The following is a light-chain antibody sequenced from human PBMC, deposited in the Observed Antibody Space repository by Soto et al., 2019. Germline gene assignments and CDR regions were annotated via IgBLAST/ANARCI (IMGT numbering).Light chain of an antibody. CDR2: DAS. Sequence: EIVLTQSPATLSLSPGERVTLSCRASQSISSYLAWYQQKPGQAPRLLIYDASNRATGIPARFSGSGSGTDFTLTISSLEPEDFAIYYCHHYADSPHTFGQGTKLEI. CDR1: QSISSY. J-gene: IGKJ2*01. V-gene: IGKV3-11*01. CDR3: HHYADSPHT.